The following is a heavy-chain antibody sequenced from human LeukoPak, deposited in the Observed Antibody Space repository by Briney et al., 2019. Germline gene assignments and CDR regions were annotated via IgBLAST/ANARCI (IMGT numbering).Heavy chain of an antibody. CDR1: GGSISSYY. Sequence: KPSETLSLTCTVSGGSISSYYWSWVRQPAGKGLEWIGRIYTSGSNNYNPSLKSRVTMSVDTSKNQFSLKLSSVTAADTAMYYCARVPRDGYNWSNYYGMDVWGQGTTVTVSS. J-gene: IGHJ6*02. CDR2: IYTSGSN. V-gene: IGHV4-4*07. D-gene: IGHD5-24*01. CDR3: ARVPRDGYNWSNYYGMDV.